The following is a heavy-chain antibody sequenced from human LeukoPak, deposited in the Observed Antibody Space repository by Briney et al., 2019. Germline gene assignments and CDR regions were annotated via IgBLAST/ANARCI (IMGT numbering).Heavy chain of an antibody. Sequence: PGGSLRLPCAASGFTVSSNYMNWVRQAPGKGLERVSIIYSGGSTYYADSVKGRFTISRDNSKNILYLQMNSLRAEDTAVYYCAREKLNWGFDYWGQGNLVTVSS. CDR1: GFTVSSNY. CDR3: AREKLNWGFDY. J-gene: IGHJ4*02. CDR2: IYSGGST. V-gene: IGHV3-53*01. D-gene: IGHD3-16*01.